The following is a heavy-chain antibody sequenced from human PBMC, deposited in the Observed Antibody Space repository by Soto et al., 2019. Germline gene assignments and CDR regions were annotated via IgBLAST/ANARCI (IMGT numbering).Heavy chain of an antibody. V-gene: IGHV3-21*04. Sequence: PGGSLRLSCAASGFSFSTYGMHWVRQAPGKGLEWVSLFSSSGNHIYYADSVKGRFTISRDNTKNSLYLQMNSLRAEDTAMYYCARDFSMLRYDIWGQGTMVTVSS. CDR1: GFSFSTYG. J-gene: IGHJ3*02. CDR3: ARDFSMLRYDI. D-gene: IGHD3-3*02. CDR2: FSSSGNHI.